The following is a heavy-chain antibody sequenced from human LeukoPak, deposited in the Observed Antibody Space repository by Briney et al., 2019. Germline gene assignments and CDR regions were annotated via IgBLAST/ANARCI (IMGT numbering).Heavy chain of an antibody. CDR1: GDSISSGSYY. Sequence: SETLSLTCTVSGDSISSGSYYWGWIRQPPGKGLEWIGNIYYRGNTYFNPSLKSRVIISVDTSKNQFSLKLSSVTAADTAVYYCARAHRLVLHYFDYWAREPWSPSP. CDR3: ARAHRLVLHYFDY. D-gene: IGHD4/OR15-4a*01. J-gene: IGHJ4*02. CDR2: IYYRGNT. V-gene: IGHV4-39*07.